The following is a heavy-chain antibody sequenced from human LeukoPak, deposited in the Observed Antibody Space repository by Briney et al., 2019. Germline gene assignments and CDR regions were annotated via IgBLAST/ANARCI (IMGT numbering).Heavy chain of an antibody. CDR2: INTSGSSK. Sequence: RPGGSLRLSCAASGFSFSSYNMNWVRQAPGKGLEWVSFINTSGSSKYHADSVKGRFTISRDNSKNTLYLQMNSLRAEDTAVYYCAKKYCSTTTCHNDYWGQGALVTVSS. J-gene: IGHJ4*02. CDR1: GFSFSSYN. D-gene: IGHD2-2*01. CDR3: AKKYCSTTTCHNDY. V-gene: IGHV3-21*04.